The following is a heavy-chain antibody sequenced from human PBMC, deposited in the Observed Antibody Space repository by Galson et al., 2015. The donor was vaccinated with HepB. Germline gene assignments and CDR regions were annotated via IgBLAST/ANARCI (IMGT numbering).Heavy chain of an antibody. CDR2: IRYDGSNK. CDR1: GFTFSSYG. Sequence: SLRLSCAASGFTFSSYGMHWVRQAPGKGLEWVAFIRYDGSNKYYADSVKGRFTISRDNSKNTLYLQMNSLRAEDTAVYYCAKDLRGSGSYFDYWGQGTLVTVSS. V-gene: IGHV3-30*02. J-gene: IGHJ4*02. CDR3: AKDLRGSGSYFDY. D-gene: IGHD1-26*01.